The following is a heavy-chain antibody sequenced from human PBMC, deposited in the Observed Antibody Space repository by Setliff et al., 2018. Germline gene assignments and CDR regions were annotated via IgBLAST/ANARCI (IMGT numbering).Heavy chain of an antibody. CDR2: ISAYNGDT. D-gene: IGHD3-10*01. J-gene: IGHJ3*02. V-gene: IGHV1-18*01. Sequence: ASVKVSFKASGYTFTSYGISWVRQAPGQGLEWMGWISAYNGDTNYAQKLQGRVTMTTDTSTSTAYMELRSLRSDDTAVYYCARGEEGSGSLDAFDIWGQGTMVTVSS. CDR1: GYTFTSYG. CDR3: ARGEEGSGSLDAFDI.